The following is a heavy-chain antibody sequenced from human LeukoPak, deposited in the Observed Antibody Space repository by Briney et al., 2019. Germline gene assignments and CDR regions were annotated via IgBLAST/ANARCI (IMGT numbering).Heavy chain of an antibody. CDR1: GGSISSGDYY. V-gene: IGHV4-30-4*01. D-gene: IGHD4-11*01. CDR2: IYYSGST. J-gene: IGHJ6*03. Sequence: SETLSLTCTVSGGSISSGDYYWSWIRQPPGKGLEWIGYIYYSGSTYYNPSLKSRVTISVDTSKNQFSLKLSSVTAADTAVYYCAREGKHSNSRYAQYYYYMDVWGKGTTVTVSS. CDR3: AREGKHSNSRYAQYYYYMDV.